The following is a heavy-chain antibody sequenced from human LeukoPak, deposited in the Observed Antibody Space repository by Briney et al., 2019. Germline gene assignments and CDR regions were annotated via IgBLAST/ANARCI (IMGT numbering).Heavy chain of an antibody. Sequence: GGSLRLSCAASGFTFSSYWMSWVRQAPGKGLEWVANIKQDGSEKYYVDSVKGRFTISRDNAKNSLYLQMNSLRAEDTAVYYCARVFRSTVTGECYFDYRGQGTLVTVSS. CDR1: GFTFSSYW. D-gene: IGHD4-11*01. J-gene: IGHJ4*02. CDR3: ARVFRSTVTGECYFDY. CDR2: IKQDGSEK. V-gene: IGHV3-7*01.